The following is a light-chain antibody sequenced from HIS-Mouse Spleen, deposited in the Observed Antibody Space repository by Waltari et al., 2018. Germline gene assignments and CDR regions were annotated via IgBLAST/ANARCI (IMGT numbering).Light chain of an antibody. CDR1: SSDVGGYNY. Sequence: QSALTQPPSASGSPGQPVTISCTGTSSDVGGYNYVSWYQQHPGKAPKLMIYEVSTRPSGVPDRFSGSKSGNTASLTVSGLQAEDEADYYCSSYAGSNNLVFGGGTKLTVL. V-gene: IGLV2-8*01. J-gene: IGLJ2*01. CDR3: SSYAGSNNLV. CDR2: EVS.